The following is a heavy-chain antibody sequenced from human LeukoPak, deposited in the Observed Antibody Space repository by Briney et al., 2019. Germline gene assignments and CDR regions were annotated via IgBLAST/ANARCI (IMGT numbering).Heavy chain of an antibody. Sequence: GGSLRLSCAASGFTFSSYAMTWVRQAPGKGLECVSGISGSGVSTYYADSVKGRFTISRDNSKNTLYLQMDSLRAEDTAIYYCAKSGYSGSWYYFDCWGQGALVTVSS. CDR1: GFTFSSYA. V-gene: IGHV3-23*01. J-gene: IGHJ4*02. D-gene: IGHD6-13*01. CDR3: AKSGYSGSWYYFDC. CDR2: ISGSGVST.